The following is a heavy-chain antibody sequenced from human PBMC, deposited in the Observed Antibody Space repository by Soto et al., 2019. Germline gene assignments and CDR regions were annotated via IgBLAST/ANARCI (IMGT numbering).Heavy chain of an antibody. CDR1: GFTFSSYA. V-gene: IGHV3-23*01. CDR2: ISGSGGST. D-gene: IGHD1-26*01. Sequence: GGSLRLSCEASGFTFSSYAMNWVRQAPGKGLEWVSTISGSGGSTYYADSGKGRLTISRDNSKNTLSLQMNGLRAEDTAVYYCAKGYIGSYYPPRFDYWGQGTLVTVSS. CDR3: AKGYIGSYYPPRFDY. J-gene: IGHJ4*02.